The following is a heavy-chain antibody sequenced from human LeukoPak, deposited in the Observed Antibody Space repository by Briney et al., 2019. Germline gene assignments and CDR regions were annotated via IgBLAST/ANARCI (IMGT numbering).Heavy chain of an antibody. J-gene: IGHJ4*02. CDR2: ISWDGTTT. V-gene: IGHV3-43*01. Sequence: GSLRLSCAASGFIFDDYSLNWVRQAPGKGLEWVGPISWDGTTTIYADSVKGRFTITRDNSKNSLYLQMTSLRSEDTALHYCAKDISGIVATATGFDYWGQGTQVTVSS. CDR1: GFIFDDYS. D-gene: IGHD2-15*01. CDR3: AKDISGIVATATGFDY.